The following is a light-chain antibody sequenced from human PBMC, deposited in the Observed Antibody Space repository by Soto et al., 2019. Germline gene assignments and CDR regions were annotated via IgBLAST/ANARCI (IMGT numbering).Light chain of an antibody. V-gene: IGKV3-20*01. J-gene: IGKJ2*03. CDR1: QSVSSNY. CDR2: ATS. CDR3: QQYGDYNSPRYS. Sequence: EIVLTQSPGTLSLSPGDRVTLSCRASQSVSSNYLAWYQQKPGQAPRLLIYATSARATGIPDRFSGSGSGTDFTLTISRLVPEDFAMYYCQQYGDYNSPRYSFGQGTRLEI.